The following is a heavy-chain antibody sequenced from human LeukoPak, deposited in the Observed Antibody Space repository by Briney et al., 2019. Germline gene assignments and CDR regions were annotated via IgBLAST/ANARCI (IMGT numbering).Heavy chain of an antibody. D-gene: IGHD3-16*01. V-gene: IGHV3-48*03. J-gene: IGHJ4*02. Sequence: GGSQRPSCAASAFTFSSYEMNWVRQAPGKGLEWVSFISSSGNTKNYADSVKGRFTVSRDNAKNSLYLQMNSLRAEDTAVYYCVRWGGVSSYWGQGTLVSVSS. CDR1: AFTFSSYE. CDR2: ISSSGNTK. CDR3: VRWGGVSSY.